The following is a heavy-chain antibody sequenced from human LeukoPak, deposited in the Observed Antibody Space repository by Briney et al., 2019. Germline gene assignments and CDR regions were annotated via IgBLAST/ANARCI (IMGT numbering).Heavy chain of an antibody. Sequence: GGSLRLSCAASGFTFDDYAMHWVRQAPGKGLEWVSGISWNSGSIGYADSVKGRFTISRDNAKNSLYLQMNSLRAEDTALYYCAKVDYYDSSGLRPYFDYWGQGTLVTVSS. V-gene: IGHV3-9*01. CDR2: ISWNSGSI. CDR1: GFTFDDYA. D-gene: IGHD3-22*01. J-gene: IGHJ4*02. CDR3: AKVDYYDSSGLRPYFDY.